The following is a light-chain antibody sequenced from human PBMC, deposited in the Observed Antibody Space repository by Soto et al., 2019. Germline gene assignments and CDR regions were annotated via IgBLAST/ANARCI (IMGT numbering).Light chain of an antibody. CDR1: QSVSSSY. J-gene: IGKJ4*01. V-gene: IGKV3-20*01. CDR3: QQYGSSPLT. Sequence: EIVLTQSPGTLSLSPGERATLSCRASQSVSSSYLAWYQQKPGQAPRLLMYGASSRATGIPDRFSGSGSGTDFTLTISRLEPEVFAVYYCQQYGSSPLTFGGGTKVEIK. CDR2: GAS.